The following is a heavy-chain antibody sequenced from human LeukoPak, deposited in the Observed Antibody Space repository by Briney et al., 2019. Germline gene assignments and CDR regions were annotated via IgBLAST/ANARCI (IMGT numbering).Heavy chain of an antibody. Sequence: GGSLRLSCAASGFTFSSYAMHWVCQAPGKGLEWVAVISYDGSNKYYADSVKGRFTISRDNAKNSLYLQMNSLRAEDTAVYYCARELLWFGEGNWFDPWGQGTLVTVSS. J-gene: IGHJ5*02. CDR2: ISYDGSNK. CDR3: ARELLWFGEGNWFDP. CDR1: GFTFSSYA. D-gene: IGHD3-10*01. V-gene: IGHV3-30*04.